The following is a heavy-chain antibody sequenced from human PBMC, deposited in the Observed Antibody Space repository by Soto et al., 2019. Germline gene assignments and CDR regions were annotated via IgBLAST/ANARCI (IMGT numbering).Heavy chain of an antibody. CDR1: GGAISSGGYY. J-gene: IGHJ2*01. D-gene: IGHD4-17*01. CDR3: AREKHGDYVGGYFDL. CDR2: IYYSGST. V-gene: IGHV4-31*03. Sequence: QVQLQESGPGLVKPSQTLSLTCTVSGGAISSGGYYWSWIRQHPGKGLEWIGYIYYSGSTYYNPSPKSRVTISVDTSKSQFSLKLSSVTAADTAVYYCAREKHGDYVGGYFDLWGRGTLVTVSS.